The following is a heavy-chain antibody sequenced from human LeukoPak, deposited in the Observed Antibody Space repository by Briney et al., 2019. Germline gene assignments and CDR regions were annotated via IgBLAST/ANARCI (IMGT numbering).Heavy chain of an antibody. CDR2: INSDGSST. CDR3: ASAGHDYSGDFFDY. Sequence: GGSLRLSCAASEFTFSIYWMHWVRQAPGRGLVWVSRINSDGSSTAYADSVKGRFTISRDNAKNTLYLQMNSLRAEDTAVYYCASAGHDYSGDFFDYWGQGTLVTVSS. V-gene: IGHV3-74*03. CDR1: EFTFSIYW. D-gene: IGHD4-23*01. J-gene: IGHJ4*02.